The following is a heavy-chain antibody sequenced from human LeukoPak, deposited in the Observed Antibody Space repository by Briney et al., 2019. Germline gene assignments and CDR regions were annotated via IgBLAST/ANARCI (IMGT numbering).Heavy chain of an antibody. Sequence: SQTLSLTCAVSGYSISSGYYWGWIRQPPGKGLEWIGSIYHSGSTYYNPSLKSRVTISVDTSKNQFSLKLSSVTAADTAVYYCAKNIGIAVAGNDYWGQGTLVTVSS. D-gene: IGHD6-19*01. V-gene: IGHV4-38-2*01. J-gene: IGHJ4*02. CDR3: AKNIGIAVAGNDY. CDR1: GYSISSGYY. CDR2: IYHSGST.